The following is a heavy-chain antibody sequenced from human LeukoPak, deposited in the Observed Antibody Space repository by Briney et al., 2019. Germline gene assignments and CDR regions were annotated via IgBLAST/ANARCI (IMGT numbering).Heavy chain of an antibody. V-gene: IGHV3-11*01. D-gene: IGHD6-19*01. Sequence: GGSLRLSCAASGFTFSDYYMGWIRPAPGRGVEWVSYISSSGSTIYYADSVKGRFTISRDNAKNSLYLQMNSLRAEDTAVYYCARDRAVVGVHYWGQGTLVTVSS. CDR3: ARDRAVVGVHY. CDR2: ISSSGSTI. J-gene: IGHJ4*02. CDR1: GFTFSDYY.